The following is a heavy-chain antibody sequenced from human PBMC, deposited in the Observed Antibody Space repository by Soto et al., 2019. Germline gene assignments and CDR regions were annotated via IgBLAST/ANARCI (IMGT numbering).Heavy chain of an antibody. CDR2: IWYDGSNK. CDR1: GNIFSGYG. CDR3: ARDGVGATAFFGFLDY. D-gene: IGHD1-26*01. J-gene: IGHJ4*02. Sequence: QVQLVESGAGVVQPGRSLRLSCAASGNIFSGYGMHWVRQAPGKGPEWVAVIWYDGSNKYYADSVKGRFTISRDNSKNTLYLHMNSLRAEDTAVYYCARDGVGATAFFGFLDYWGQGTLVTVSS. V-gene: IGHV3-33*01.